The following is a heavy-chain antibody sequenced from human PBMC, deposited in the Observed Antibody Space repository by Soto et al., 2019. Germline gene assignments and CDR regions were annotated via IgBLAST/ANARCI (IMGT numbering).Heavy chain of an antibody. CDR3: ARAPRSIAAAGSPGYYGMDV. J-gene: IGHJ6*02. CDR1: GFTFSSYG. CDR2: IWYDGSNK. V-gene: IGHV3-33*01. Sequence: QVQLVESGGGVVQPGRSLRLSCAASGFTFSSYGMHWVRQAPGKGLEWVAVIWYDGSNKYYADSVKGRFTISRDNSKNTLYLQMNSLRAEDTAVYYCARAPRSIAAAGSPGYYGMDVWGQGTTVTVSS. D-gene: IGHD6-13*01.